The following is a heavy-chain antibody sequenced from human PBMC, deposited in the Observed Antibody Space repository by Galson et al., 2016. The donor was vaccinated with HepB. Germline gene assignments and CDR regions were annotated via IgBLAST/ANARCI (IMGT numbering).Heavy chain of an antibody. Sequence: TLSLTCPVSGGSISSGDYYWSWIRQPPGKGLEWIGYIYYSVSTYYNPSLKSRVTMSVDTSKNQFSLRLSSVTAADTAVYYCARGYYDFWSGSRSLDCWGQGTLVTVSS. CDR3: ARGYYDFWSGSRSLDC. J-gene: IGHJ4*02. V-gene: IGHV4-30-4*01. D-gene: IGHD3-3*01. CDR2: IYYSVST. CDR1: GGSISSGDYY.